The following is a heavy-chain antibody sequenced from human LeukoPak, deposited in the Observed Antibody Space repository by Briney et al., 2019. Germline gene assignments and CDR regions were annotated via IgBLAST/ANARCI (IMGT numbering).Heavy chain of an antibody. CDR1: GFTFSSYS. V-gene: IGHV3-21*01. CDR2: ISSSSSYI. J-gene: IGHJ4*02. D-gene: IGHD2-15*01. CDR3: ARQVVAATVYVDY. Sequence: GGSLRLSCAASGFTFSSYSMNWVRQAPGKGLEWVSSISSSSSYIYYADSVEGRFTISRDNAKNSLYLQMNSLRAEDTAVYYCARQVVAATVYVDYWGQGTLVTVSS.